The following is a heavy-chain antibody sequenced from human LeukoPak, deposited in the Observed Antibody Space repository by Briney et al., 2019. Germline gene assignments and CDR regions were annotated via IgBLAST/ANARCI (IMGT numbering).Heavy chain of an antibody. CDR2: IRYDGSNK. D-gene: IGHD3-9*01. V-gene: IGHV3-30*02. Sequence: GGSLRLPCAASGFTFSSYGMHWVRQAPGKGLEWVALIRYDGSNKYYADSVKGRFTISRDNSKNTLYLQMNSLRAEDTAVYYCAREYYDILTGYSGAFDIWGQGTMVTVSS. CDR3: AREYYDILTGYSGAFDI. J-gene: IGHJ3*02. CDR1: GFTFSSYG.